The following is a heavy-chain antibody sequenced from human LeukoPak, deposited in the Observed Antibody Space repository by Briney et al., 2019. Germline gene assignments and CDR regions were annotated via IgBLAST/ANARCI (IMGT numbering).Heavy chain of an antibody. J-gene: IGHJ5*02. V-gene: IGHV4-39*01. Sequence: PSETLSLTCTVSGGSISSRSYYWGWLRQPPGKGLEWIASIFYSGSSYHNPSLKSQVTISVDTSKSQFSLKLSSVTAADTAVYFCARHPLKAYVSDWFDPWGQGTLVTVSS. CDR3: ARHPLKAYVSDWFDP. CDR1: GGSISSRSYY. D-gene: IGHD3-10*02. CDR2: IFYSGSS.